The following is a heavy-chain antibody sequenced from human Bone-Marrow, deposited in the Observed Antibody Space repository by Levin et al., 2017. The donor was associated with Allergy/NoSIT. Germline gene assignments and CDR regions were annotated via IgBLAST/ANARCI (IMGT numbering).Heavy chain of an antibody. CDR1: GYTFTNFD. J-gene: IGHJ4*02. CDR3: ARGGYPLDN. D-gene: IGHD6-13*01. V-gene: IGHV1-8*01. Sequence: GESLKISCKTSGYTFTNFDITWVRQAPGQGLEWMGWMNPKTANTGYAQNFLGRVTMTRDTSISTAYLELSSLKSEDTAVYYCARGGYPLDNWGQGTLVTVSS. CDR2: MNPKTANT.